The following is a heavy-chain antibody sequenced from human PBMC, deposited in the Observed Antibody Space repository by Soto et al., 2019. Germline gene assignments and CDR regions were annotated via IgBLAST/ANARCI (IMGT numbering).Heavy chain of an antibody. D-gene: IGHD3-3*01. CDR3: ARGTRGFWSGGHDY. Sequence: SETLSLTCAVSGYSISSGYYWGWIRQPPGKGLEWIGSIYHSGSTYYNPSLKSRVTISVDTSKNQFSLKLSSVTAADTAVYYCARGTRGFWSGGHDYWGQGTPVTVS. J-gene: IGHJ4*02. CDR1: GYSISSGYY. CDR2: IYHSGST. V-gene: IGHV4-38-2*01.